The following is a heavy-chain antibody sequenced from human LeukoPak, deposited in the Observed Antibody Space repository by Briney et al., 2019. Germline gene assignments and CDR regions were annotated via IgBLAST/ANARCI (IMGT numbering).Heavy chain of an antibody. CDR3: ARDDVLLGKYAFDI. Sequence: GGSLRLSCAASGFTFSSYVMNWVRQAPGKGLEWVSSISSSSSYIYYADSVKGRFTISRDNAKNSLYLQMNSLRAEDTAVYYCARDDVLLGKYAFDIWGQGTMVTVSS. V-gene: IGHV3-21*01. CDR1: GFTFSSYV. CDR2: ISSSSSYI. J-gene: IGHJ3*02. D-gene: IGHD3-10*01.